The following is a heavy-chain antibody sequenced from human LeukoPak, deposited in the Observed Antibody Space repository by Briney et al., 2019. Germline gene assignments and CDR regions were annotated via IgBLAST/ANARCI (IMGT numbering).Heavy chain of an antibody. Sequence: SQTLSLTCAISGDRVSSNSATWNWISQPPSRGLEWLERTYYRSKRYNDYAVSVKSRVSIHPDTSKNQFSLELNSVTREDTAVYYCARGVQYAFDTWGQGTLVTVSS. CDR3: ARGVQYAFDT. CDR2: TYYRSKRYN. CDR1: GDRVSSNSAT. V-gene: IGHV6-1*01. D-gene: IGHD2-2*01. J-gene: IGHJ5*02.